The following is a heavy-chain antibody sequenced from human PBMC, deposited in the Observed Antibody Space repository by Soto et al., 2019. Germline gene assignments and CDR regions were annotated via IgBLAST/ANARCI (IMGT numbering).Heavy chain of an antibody. CDR1: GYTLTELS. D-gene: IGHD2-2*01. J-gene: IGHJ3*02. Sequence: ASVKVSCKVSGYTLTELSMHWVRQAPGKGLEWMGGFDPEDGETIYAQKFQGRVTMTEDTSTDTAYMELSSLRSEDTAVYYCATLGHPDIVVVPADIDRNAVDIWGQGTMVTVSS. CDR2: FDPEDGET. V-gene: IGHV1-24*01. CDR3: ATLGHPDIVVVPADIDRNAVDI.